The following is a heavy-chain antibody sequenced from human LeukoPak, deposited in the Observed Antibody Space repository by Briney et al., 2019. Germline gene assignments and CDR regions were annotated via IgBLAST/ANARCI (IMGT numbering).Heavy chain of an antibody. V-gene: IGHV4-59*01. CDR2: IYYSGST. D-gene: IGHD3-3*01. Sequence: SETLSLTCTVSGGSISSYYWSWIRQPPGKGLECIGYIYYSGSTNYNPSLKSRVTISVDTSNNQFSLKLTSVTAADTAVYFCARSHAQKWSGYSHWGQGTLVTVSS. J-gene: IGHJ4*02. CDR3: ARSHAQKWSGYSH. CDR1: GGSISSYY.